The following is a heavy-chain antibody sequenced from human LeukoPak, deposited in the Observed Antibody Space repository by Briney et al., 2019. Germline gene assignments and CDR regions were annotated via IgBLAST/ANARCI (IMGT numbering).Heavy chain of an antibody. CDR3: TRDRSSGWYVYDY. V-gene: IGHV3-53*05. D-gene: IGHD6-19*01. CDR1: GFTVSSNY. Sequence: PGGSLRLSSSGSGFTVSSNYMSWVRQAPGKGLEWLAVIYSGSSTYYADSVKGRFTISRDNSKNTLYLQMNSLRAEDTAVYYCTRDRSSGWYVYDYWGQGTLVTVSS. J-gene: IGHJ4*02. CDR2: IYSGSST.